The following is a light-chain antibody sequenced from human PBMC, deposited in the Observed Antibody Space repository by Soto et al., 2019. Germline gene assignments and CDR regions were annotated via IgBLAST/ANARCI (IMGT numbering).Light chain of an antibody. CDR3: SSYTSSSTYV. J-gene: IGLJ1*01. CDR2: DVS. Sequence: QSVLTQPASVSGSPGQSITIACTGTSSDVGGYNYVSWYQQYPGKAPRLVISDVSNRPSGVSNRFSGSKSGNSASLTISGLQAEDEADYYCSSYTSSSTYVFGTGIKVTVL. CDR1: SSDVGGYNY. V-gene: IGLV2-14*01.